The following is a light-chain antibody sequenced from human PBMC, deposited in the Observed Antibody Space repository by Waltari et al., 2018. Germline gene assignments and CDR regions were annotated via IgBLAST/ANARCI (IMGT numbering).Light chain of an antibody. V-gene: IGKV3-11*01. Sequence: EMVLTQSPATLSLSPGERATLSCRASQSVSRYLAWYQQKPGQAPRLLIYDASHRATGIPARFSGSGSGTDFTLTISSLEPEDFAVYYCQQRSNWPPITFGQGTRLEIK. J-gene: IGKJ5*01. CDR3: QQRSNWPPIT. CDR1: QSVSRY. CDR2: DAS.